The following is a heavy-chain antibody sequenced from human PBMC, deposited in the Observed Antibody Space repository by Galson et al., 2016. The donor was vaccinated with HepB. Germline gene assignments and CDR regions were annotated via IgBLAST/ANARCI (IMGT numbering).Heavy chain of an antibody. CDR2: ISGSGGST. CDR1: GFAFSSYV. CDR3: AKFNVGIVPFLLMDEADY. Sequence: SLRLSCAASGFAFSSYVMSWVRQAPGKGLEWVSGISGSGGSTYYADSVKGRVTISRDNSKNTLYLQMNSLRAEDTALYYCAKFNVGIVPFLLMDEADYWGQGTLVTVSS. J-gene: IGHJ4*02. D-gene: IGHD1-26*01. V-gene: IGHV3-23*01.